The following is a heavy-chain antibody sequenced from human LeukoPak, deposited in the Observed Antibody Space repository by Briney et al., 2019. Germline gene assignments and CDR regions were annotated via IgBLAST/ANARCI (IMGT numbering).Heavy chain of an antibody. D-gene: IGHD3-10*01. CDR1: GGSLSSYY. J-gene: IGHJ4*02. Sequence: PSETLSLTCTVSGGSLSSYYWGWTRQPPGKGLDGFGGTYHSGSTYYNPSLKSRVTISVDTSKNQFSLKLSSVAAADTAVYYCARDVVRGMGMVRGVPTHWGQGTLVTVSS. CDR3: ARDVVRGMGMVRGVPTH. CDR2: TYHSGST. V-gene: IGHV4-39*07.